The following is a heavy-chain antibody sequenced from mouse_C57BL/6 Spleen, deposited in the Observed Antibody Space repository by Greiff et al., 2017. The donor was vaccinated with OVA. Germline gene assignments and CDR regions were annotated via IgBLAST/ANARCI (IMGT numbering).Heavy chain of an antibody. CDR2: IDPSDSET. D-gene: IGHD2-3*01. V-gene: IGHV1-52*01. CDR3: ARYEGDY. CDR1: GYTFTSYW. J-gene: IGHJ2*01. Sequence: QVQLQQPGAELVRPGSSVKLSCKASGYTFTSYWMHWVKQRPIQGLEWIGNIDPSDSETHYNQKFKDKATLTADKSSSTAYMELRSLTSEDSAVYFCARYEGDYWGQGTTLTVSS.